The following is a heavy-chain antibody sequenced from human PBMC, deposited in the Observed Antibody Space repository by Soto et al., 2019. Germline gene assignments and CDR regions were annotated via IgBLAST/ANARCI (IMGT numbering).Heavy chain of an antibody. CDR1: GYTFTNYG. CDR2: ISTNSGHT. V-gene: IGHV1-18*04. CDR3: AREEYRQVDH. Sequence: QVQLVQSGTEVKKPGASVKVSCKASGYTFTNYGITWVRQAPGQGLEWMGWISTNSGHTDYAQKFRGRVTMTTDRSTTKAYMDLRSLRSDDTSVYYCAREEYRQVDHWGQETLVTVSS. J-gene: IGHJ5*02. D-gene: IGHD3-16*02.